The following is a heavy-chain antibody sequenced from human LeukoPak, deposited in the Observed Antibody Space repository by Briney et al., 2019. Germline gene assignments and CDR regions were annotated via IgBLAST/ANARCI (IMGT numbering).Heavy chain of an antibody. CDR1: GVSISRFY. CDR2: IYSGVPT. CDR3: VQTTGWPCFDY. D-gene: IGHD1-1*01. J-gene: IGHJ4*02. V-gene: IGHV4-4*09. Sequence: PSETLSLTCTTSGVSISRFYWSWVRQPPGKGLEWIGNIYSGVPTYFNPSLKSRVIISVDTSKNQFSLNLTAVTAADTAMYYCVQTTGWPCFDYWGQGILVTVSS.